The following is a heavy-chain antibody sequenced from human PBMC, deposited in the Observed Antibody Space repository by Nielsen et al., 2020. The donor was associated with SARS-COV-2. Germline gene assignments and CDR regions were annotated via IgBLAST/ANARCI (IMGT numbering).Heavy chain of an antibody. Sequence: GESLKISCAASGFALRDHYMDWVRQAPGKGLEWVGRIKNIPDSNPANYAASVKGRFTTSRDDSDNSLFLQMNSLTVEDTAVYYCARDNWAALDIWGQGTMVTVSS. V-gene: IGHV3-72*01. CDR3: ARDNWAALDI. D-gene: IGHD3-16*01. CDR1: GFALRDHY. J-gene: IGHJ3*02. CDR2: IKNIPDSNPA.